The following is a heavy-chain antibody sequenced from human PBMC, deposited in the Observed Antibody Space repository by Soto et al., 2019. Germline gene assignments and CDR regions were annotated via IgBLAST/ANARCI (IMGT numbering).Heavy chain of an antibody. CDR3: ARLPKGSRVTS. Sequence: EVQLLESGGGLIHPGGSLRLSCVASGFRFSDHSMNWVRQAPGKGLEWVSYITSSGDSIYYADSVKGRFTVSRDNAKNSLFLQMNSLRDEDTAVYYCARLPKGSRVTSWCQGTRVTVSS. J-gene: IGHJ4*02. V-gene: IGHV3-48*02. CDR1: GFRFSDHS. D-gene: IGHD4-17*01. CDR2: ITSSGDSI.